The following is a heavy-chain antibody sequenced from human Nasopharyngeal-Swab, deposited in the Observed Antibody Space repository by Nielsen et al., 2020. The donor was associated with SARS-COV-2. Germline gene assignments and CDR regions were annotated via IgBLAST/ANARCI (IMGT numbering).Heavy chain of an antibody. D-gene: IGHD6-19*01. J-gene: IGHJ4*02. CDR3: ASSVAGTGSVYFDY. Sequence: WIRQSPGKGLEWVSAISGSGGSTYYADSVKGRFTISRDNSKNTLYLQMNSLRAEDTAVYYCASSVAGTGSVYFDYWGQGTLVTVSS. V-gene: IGHV3-23*01. CDR2: ISGSGGST.